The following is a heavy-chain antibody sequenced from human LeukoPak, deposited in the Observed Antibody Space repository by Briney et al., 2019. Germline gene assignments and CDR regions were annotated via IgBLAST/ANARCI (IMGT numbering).Heavy chain of an antibody. Sequence: ASVKVSCKASGYTFTVYYMHWVRQAPGHGLEWMGWINPNSGGTNYAQKFQGRVTMTSDTSISTAYVELSRLRSDDTAVYYCARGDTIFDAGSLDYWGQGTLVTISS. CDR1: GYTFTVYY. CDR3: ARGDTIFDAGSLDY. J-gene: IGHJ4*02. CDR2: INPNSGGT. V-gene: IGHV1-2*02. D-gene: IGHD3-3*01.